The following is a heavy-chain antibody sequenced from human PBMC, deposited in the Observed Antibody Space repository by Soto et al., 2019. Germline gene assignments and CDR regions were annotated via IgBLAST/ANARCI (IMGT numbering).Heavy chain of an antibody. D-gene: IGHD6-13*01. CDR1: VGSISRYD. Sequence: QVQLRESGPGLVKPSETLSLTCTVSVGSISRYDWSWIRQPAGKGLEWIGRIYWSGGTNYNPSLKSRVTMSVDSSKRQFSLKINSITAADTAVYYCARGSAAGVDYGMDVWGQGNTVTVSS. CDR3: ARGSAAGVDYGMDV. V-gene: IGHV4-4*07. J-gene: IGHJ6*02. CDR2: IYWSGGT.